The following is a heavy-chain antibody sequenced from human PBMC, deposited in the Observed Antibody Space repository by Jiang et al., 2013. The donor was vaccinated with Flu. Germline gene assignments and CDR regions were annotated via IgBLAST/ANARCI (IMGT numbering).Heavy chain of an antibody. CDR2: IYWDDDK. CDR1: GFSLSTSGVG. J-gene: IGHJ4*02. D-gene: IGHD2/OR15-2a*01. V-gene: IGHV2-5*02. Sequence: KPTQTLTLTCTFSGFSLSTSGVGVGWIRQPPGKALEWLALIYWDDDKRYSPSLKSRLTITKDTSKNQVVLTMTNMDPVDTATYYCALLPLYCNSISCEAQWGQGTLVTVSS. CDR3: ALLPLYCNSISCEAQ.